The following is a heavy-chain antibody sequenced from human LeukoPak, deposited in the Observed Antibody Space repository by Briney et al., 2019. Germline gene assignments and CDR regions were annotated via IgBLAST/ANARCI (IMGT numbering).Heavy chain of an antibody. CDR1: GFTFSSYE. J-gene: IGHJ3*02. V-gene: IGHV3-48*03. CDR3: ASLRSSTSCYAQRVLIAFDI. CDR2: ISSSGSNI. Sequence: GGSLRLSCAASGFTFSSYEMNWVRQAPGKGLGWVSHISSSGSNIYYADSVKGRFTMSSDNAKNSLYLQMNSLRAEDTAVYYCASLRSSTSCYAQRVLIAFDIWGQGTMVTVSS. D-gene: IGHD2-2*01.